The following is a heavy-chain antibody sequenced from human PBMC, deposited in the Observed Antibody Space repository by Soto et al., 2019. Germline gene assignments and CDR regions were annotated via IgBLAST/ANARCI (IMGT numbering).Heavy chain of an antibody. CDR1: GFSFSYYT. CDR2: ISSSSDTI. CDR3: ASSLFDTSGYFDH. J-gene: IGHJ4*02. D-gene: IGHD3-22*01. V-gene: IGHV3-48*01. Sequence: LRLSCAASGFSFSYYTMNWVRQAPGKGLEWISYISSSSDTIYYADSVKGRFTISRDNAKKSLYLQMDSLGAEDTAVYYCASSLFDTSGYFDHWGQGILVTVSS.